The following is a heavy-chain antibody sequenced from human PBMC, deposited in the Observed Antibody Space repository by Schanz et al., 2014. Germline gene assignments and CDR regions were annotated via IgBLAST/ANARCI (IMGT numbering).Heavy chain of an antibody. CDR2: ISGSGVIT. Sequence: DVQLVESGGGLVQPGGSLRLSCATSGFTFSTYAMSWVPQAPGKGLEWVSGISGSGVITYYEDSVKGRFTISRDNSKNTLYLQMNSLRAEDTAIYYCAKYRYSVFDFDYWGQGTLVTVSS. J-gene: IGHJ4*02. CDR3: AKYRYSVFDFDY. D-gene: IGHD3-16*02. V-gene: IGHV3-23*04. CDR1: GFTFSTYA.